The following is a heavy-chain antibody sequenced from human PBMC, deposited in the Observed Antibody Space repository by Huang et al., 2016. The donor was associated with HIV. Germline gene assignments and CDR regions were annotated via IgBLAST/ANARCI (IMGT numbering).Heavy chain of an antibody. V-gene: IGHV3-7*01. Sequence: EVQLVESGGGLVQPGGSLRVSCAASGFSLSTYWMSWVRQTAGKGLGWVASRKQEGSEKDDVDAVKGRFIISRDNAKNSLYLQMNSLRAEDTAVYYCTRGPLGWLVHRYFYHWGQGTLVTVSS. D-gene: IGHD6-19*01. CDR2: RKQEGSEK. CDR3: TRGPLGWLVHRYFYH. CDR1: GFSLSTYW. J-gene: IGHJ1*01.